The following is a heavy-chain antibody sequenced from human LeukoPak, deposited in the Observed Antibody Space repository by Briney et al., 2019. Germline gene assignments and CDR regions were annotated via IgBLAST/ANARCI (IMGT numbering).Heavy chain of an antibody. J-gene: IGHJ4*02. CDR1: VFTFSSYW. D-gene: IGHD3-22*01. CDR3: AKGKIHYYDSNGALY. V-gene: IGHV3-74*01. CDR2: IKSDGSST. Sequence: PGGSLRLSCAPPVFTFSSYWMHWVRHALGKGLGWVSRIKSDGSSTSYADSVKGRFTISRDNAKNTLHLQMNSLKAEDTAVYYCAKGKIHYYDSNGALYWGQGILVTVSS.